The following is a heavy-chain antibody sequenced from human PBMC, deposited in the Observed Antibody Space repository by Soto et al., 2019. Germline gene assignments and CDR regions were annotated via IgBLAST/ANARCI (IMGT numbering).Heavy chain of an antibody. CDR1: GFTFSSYG. V-gene: IGHV3-30*18. Sequence: QVQLVESGGGVVQPGRSLRLSCAASGFTFSSYGMHWVRQAPGKGLEWVAVISYDGSNKYYADSVKGRFTISRDNSKNTLYLQMNSLRAEDTAVYYCAKAHLGELSFPYYWGQGTLVTVSS. J-gene: IGHJ4*02. D-gene: IGHD3-16*02. CDR3: AKAHLGELSFPYY. CDR2: ISYDGSNK.